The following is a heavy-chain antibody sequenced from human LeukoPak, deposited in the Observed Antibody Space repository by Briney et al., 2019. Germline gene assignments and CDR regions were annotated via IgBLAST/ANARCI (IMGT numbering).Heavy chain of an antibody. Sequence: HPGGSLRLSCAASGFTFSSYAMSWVRQAPGKGLEWVSAISGSGGSTYYADSVKGRFTISRDNSKNTLYLQMNSLRAEDTAVYYCAKDTDYGDYDLYYFDYWGQGTLVTVSS. J-gene: IGHJ4*02. CDR3: AKDTDYGDYDLYYFDY. V-gene: IGHV3-23*01. D-gene: IGHD4-17*01. CDR1: GFTFSSYA. CDR2: ISGSGGST.